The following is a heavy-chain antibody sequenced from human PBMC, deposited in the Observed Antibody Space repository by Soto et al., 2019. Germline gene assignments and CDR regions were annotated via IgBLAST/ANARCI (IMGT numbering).Heavy chain of an antibody. CDR2: IYYSGST. CDR3: ATAADYYESSGYSTYFDY. J-gene: IGHJ4*02. Sequence: QVQLQESGPGLVKPSQTLSLTCTVSGGSISSGDYYWSWIRQPPGKGLEWIGYIYYSGSTYYNPPLKSLVTVSVDTPKNQCSLKLSSGNAADTAVYYCATAADYYESSGYSTYFDYWGQGTLVTVSS. D-gene: IGHD3-22*01. V-gene: IGHV4-30-4*01. CDR1: GGSISSGDYY.